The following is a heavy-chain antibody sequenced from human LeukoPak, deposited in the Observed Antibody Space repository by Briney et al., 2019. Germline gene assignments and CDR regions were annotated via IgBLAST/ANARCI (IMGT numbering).Heavy chain of an antibody. CDR2: INSDGSST. CDR3: ARVEDYYYGMDV. Sequence: PGGSLRLSCAASGFTFSSYWMHCVRQAPGKRLLWVSRINSDGSSTSYADSVKGRFTISRDNAKNTLYLQMNSLRAEDTAVYCCARVEDYYYGMDVWGQGTTVTVSS. J-gene: IGHJ6*02. CDR1: GFTFSSYW. D-gene: IGHD3-3*01. V-gene: IGHV3-74*01.